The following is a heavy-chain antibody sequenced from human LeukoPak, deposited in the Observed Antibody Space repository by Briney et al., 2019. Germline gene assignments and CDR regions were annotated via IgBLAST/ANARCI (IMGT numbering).Heavy chain of an antibody. V-gene: IGHV3-23*01. D-gene: IGHD1-26*01. CDR2: ISGSGGRT. CDR3: AKDRWVGATWFDY. CDR1: GFTFSSYA. J-gene: IGHJ4*02. Sequence: QPGGSLRLSCAASGFTFSSYAMSWVRQAPGKGLEWVSAISGSGGRTYYADSVKGRFTISRDNSKNTLYLQMNSLRAEDMAVYYCAKDRWVGATWFDYWGQGTLVTVSS.